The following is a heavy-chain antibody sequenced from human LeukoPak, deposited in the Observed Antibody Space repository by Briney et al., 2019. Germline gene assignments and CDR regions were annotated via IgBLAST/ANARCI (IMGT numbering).Heavy chain of an antibody. J-gene: IGHJ4*02. D-gene: IGHD5-12*01. CDR3: VRDLGYGRSDLWQKYFDS. V-gene: IGHV3-21*01. CDR2: ISSGSSYI. CDR1: GFTFNTYS. Sequence: GGSLRLSCAASGFTFNTYSMNWVRQAPGKGLEWVSSISSGSSYIYYADSVKGRFTISRDNAKRTVYLQMNSLTADDTAVYYCVRDLGYGRSDLWQKYFDSWGQGTLVTVSS.